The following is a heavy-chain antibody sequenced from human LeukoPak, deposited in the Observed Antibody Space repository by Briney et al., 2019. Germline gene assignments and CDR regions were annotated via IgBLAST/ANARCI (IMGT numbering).Heavy chain of an antibody. Sequence: GGSLRLSCAASGFTVSSNSMNWVRRAPGEGRQWVSVIYSGGNTYYADSVKGRFTISRDIYKNTLYLQMNSLSAEDTAIYYCARDIFRVAAAGTGWFDPWGQGTLVTVSS. V-gene: IGHV3-53*01. J-gene: IGHJ5*02. D-gene: IGHD6-13*01. CDR3: ARDIFRVAAAGTGWFDP. CDR1: GFTVSSNS. CDR2: IYSGGNT.